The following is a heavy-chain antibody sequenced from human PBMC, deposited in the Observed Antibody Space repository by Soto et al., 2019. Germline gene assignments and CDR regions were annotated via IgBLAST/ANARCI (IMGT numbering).Heavy chain of an antibody. CDR3: ARESGGATATLDYYYFYMDV. CDR2: INPNGGVT. Sequence: QVQLVQSGAEVRKPGASVTVSCRSSGDSFNDYYIHWVRQAPGQGFEWMGWINPNGGVTMYAQKFQGWVSMTRDTSIRTVYMQLSRLRSDDTAVYYCARESGGATATLDYYYFYMDVWGTGTTVTVSS. CDR1: GDSFNDYY. D-gene: IGHD5-12*01. J-gene: IGHJ6*03. V-gene: IGHV1-2*04.